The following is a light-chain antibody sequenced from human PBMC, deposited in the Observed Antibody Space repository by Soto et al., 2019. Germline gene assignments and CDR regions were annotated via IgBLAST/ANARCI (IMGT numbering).Light chain of an antibody. CDR1: SSDVGGYEY. V-gene: IGLV2-11*01. CDR2: EVN. CDR3: TSYGGRDNLI. J-gene: IGLJ2*01. Sequence: QSVLTQPRSVSGSPGQSVTISCSGTSSDVGGYEYVSWYQQHPGKAPRLIISEVNKRPSGVPNRFSGSKSGNTASLTVSGLQADDEADYYCTSYGGRDNLIFGGGTKLTVL.